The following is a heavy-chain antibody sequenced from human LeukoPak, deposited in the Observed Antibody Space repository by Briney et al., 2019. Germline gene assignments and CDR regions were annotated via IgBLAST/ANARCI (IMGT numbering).Heavy chain of an antibody. D-gene: IGHD6-13*01. CDR1: GGTFSSYA. Sequence: SVTVSCTASGGTFSSYAISWVRQAPGQGLEWMGGIIPIFGTANYAQKFQGRVTITADESTSTAYMELSSLRSEDTAVYYCARSEQQLTSYYYYGMDVWGQGTTVTVSS. V-gene: IGHV1-69*13. CDR2: IIPIFGTA. J-gene: IGHJ6*02. CDR3: ARSEQQLTSYYYYGMDV.